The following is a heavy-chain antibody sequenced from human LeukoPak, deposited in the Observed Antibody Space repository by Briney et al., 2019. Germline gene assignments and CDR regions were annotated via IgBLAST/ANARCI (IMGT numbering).Heavy chain of an antibody. CDR1: GFSFSDYN. J-gene: IGHJ4*02. CDR3: AKVRWDNSGWYYLDT. CDR2: ISYHGINE. Sequence: PGGSLRLSCAASGFSFSDYNMHWVRQAPGKGLEWMAVISYHGINEYYADSVKGRFTISRDNSKGTLHLQMNSLRAEDTAVYYCAKVRWDNSGWYYLDTWGQGTLLTVSS. V-gene: IGHV3-30*18. D-gene: IGHD6-19*01.